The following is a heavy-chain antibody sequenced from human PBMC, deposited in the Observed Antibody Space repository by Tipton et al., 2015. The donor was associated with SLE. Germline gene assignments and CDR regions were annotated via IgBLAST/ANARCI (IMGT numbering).Heavy chain of an antibody. D-gene: IGHD6-19*01. J-gene: IGHJ4*02. CDR2: INHSGST. Sequence: LRLSCAAYGGSFSGYYWSWIRQPPGKGLEWIGEINHSGSTNYNPSLKSRVTISVDTSKNQFSLKLSSVTAADTAVYYCARGNHRWLPFPFDYWGQGTLVTVSS. V-gene: IGHV4-34*01. CDR1: GGSFSGYY. CDR3: ARGNHRWLPFPFDY.